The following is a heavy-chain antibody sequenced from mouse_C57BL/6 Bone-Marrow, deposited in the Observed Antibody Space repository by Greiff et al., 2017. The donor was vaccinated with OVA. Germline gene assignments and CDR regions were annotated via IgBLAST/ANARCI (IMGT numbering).Heavy chain of an antibody. J-gene: IGHJ2*01. CDR1: GYTFTSYW. CDR3: ARRKKYSSSYPRHYFDY. CDR2: IYPGSGST. V-gene: IGHV1-55*01. Sequence: QVQLQQPGAELVKPGASVKMSCKASGYTFTSYWITWVKQRPGQGLEWIGDIYPGSGSTNYNEKFKSKATLTVDTSSSTAYMQLSSLTSEASAVYYCARRKKYSSSYPRHYFDYWGQGTTLTVSS. D-gene: IGHD3-2*02.